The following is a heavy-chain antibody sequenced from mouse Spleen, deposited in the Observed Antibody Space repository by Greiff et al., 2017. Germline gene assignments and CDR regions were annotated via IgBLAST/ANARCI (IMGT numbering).Heavy chain of an antibody. D-gene: IGHD1-2*01. CDR2: ISSGSSTI. Sequence: DVMLVESGGGLVKPGGSLKLSCAASGFTFSDYGMHWVRQAPEKGLEWVAYISSGSSTIYYADTVKGRFTISRDNAKNTLFLQMTSLRSEDTAMYYCAKGRLRSFDYWGQGTTLTVSS. J-gene: IGHJ2*01. CDR3: AKGRLRSFDY. CDR1: GFTFSDYG. V-gene: IGHV5-17*01.